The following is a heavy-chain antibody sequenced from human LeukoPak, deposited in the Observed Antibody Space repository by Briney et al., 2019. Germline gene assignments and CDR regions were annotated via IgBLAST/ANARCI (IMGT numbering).Heavy chain of an antibody. V-gene: IGHV1-69*13. CDR1: GGTFSSYA. D-gene: IGHD1-7*01. Sequence: ASVKVSCKASGGTFSSYAISWVRQAPGQGLEWMGGIIPIFGTANYAQKFQGRVTITADESTSTAYMELSSLRSEDTAVYYCAGVGVTGTIRYYYYYMDVWGKGTTVTVSS. CDR2: IIPIFGTA. J-gene: IGHJ6*03. CDR3: AGVGVTGTIRYYYYYMDV.